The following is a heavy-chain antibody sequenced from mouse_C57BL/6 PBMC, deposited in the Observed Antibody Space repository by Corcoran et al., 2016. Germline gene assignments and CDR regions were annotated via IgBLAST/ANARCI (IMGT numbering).Heavy chain of an antibody. CDR2: INTYSGVP. Sequence: QIQLVQSGPELKKPGETVKISCKASGYTFTTYGMSWVNQAPGKGLKWMGWINTYSGVPTYADDFKGRFAFSLETSASTAYLQINNLKNEDTATYFCARHGYYGSSYVRYFDVWGTGTTVTVSS. V-gene: IGHV9-3*01. J-gene: IGHJ1*03. CDR3: ARHGYYGSSYVRYFDV. D-gene: IGHD1-1*01. CDR1: GYTFTTYG.